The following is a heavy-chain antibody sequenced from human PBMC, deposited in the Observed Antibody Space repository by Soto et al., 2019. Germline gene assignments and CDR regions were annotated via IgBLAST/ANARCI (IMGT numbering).Heavy chain of an antibody. CDR3: AKDSMVGIIRSLWFGELDSTYGMDV. V-gene: IGHV3-21*04. D-gene: IGHD3-10*01. Sequence: PGGSLRLSCAASGFTFSISSMNWVRQAPGKGLEWVSSISGTSDYISYADSVKGRFTISRDNSKNTLYLQMNSLRAEDTAVYYCAKDSMVGIIRSLWFGELDSTYGMDVWGQGTTVTVSS. CDR2: ISGTSDYI. J-gene: IGHJ6*02. CDR1: GFTFSISS.